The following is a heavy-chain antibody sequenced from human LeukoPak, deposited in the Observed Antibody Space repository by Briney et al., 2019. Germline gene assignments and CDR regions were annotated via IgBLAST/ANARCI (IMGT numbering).Heavy chain of an antibody. CDR1: GGSISSSSYY. V-gene: IGHV4-61*01. CDR2: IYYSGST. D-gene: IGHD3-22*01. CDR3: ARSITMIVVVPSI. Sequence: SETLSLTCTVSGGSISSSSYYWSWIRQPPGKGLEWIGYIYYSGSTNYNPSLKSRVTISVDTSKNQFSLKLSSVTAADTAVYYCARSITMIVVVPSIWGQGTMVTVSS. J-gene: IGHJ3*02.